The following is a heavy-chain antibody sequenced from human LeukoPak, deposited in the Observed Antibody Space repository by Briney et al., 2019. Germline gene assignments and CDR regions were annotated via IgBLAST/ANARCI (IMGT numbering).Heavy chain of an antibody. CDR1: GYTFTSYD. J-gene: IGHJ6*02. V-gene: IGHV1-8*01. Sequence: ASVKVSCKASGYTFTSYDINWVRQATGQGLEWMGWVNPNSGNTGYAQKFQGRVTMTRNTSISTAYMELSSLRSEDTAVYYCARVSTVEMATMDYYYGMDVWGQGTTVTVSS. CDR3: ARVSTVEMATMDYYYGMDV. D-gene: IGHD5-24*01. CDR2: VNPNSGNT.